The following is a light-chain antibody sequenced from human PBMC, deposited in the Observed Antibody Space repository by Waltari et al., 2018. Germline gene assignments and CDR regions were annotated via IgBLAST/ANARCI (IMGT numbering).Light chain of an antibody. Sequence: QSALTQPASVSGSPGQSITLPCTGTSSDVGGYNYVPWYQQHPGKAPKLMIYDVSNRPSGVSNRFSGSKSGNTASLTISGLQAEDEADYYCSSYTSSSTPVVFGGGTKLTVL. CDR3: SSYTSSSTPVV. J-gene: IGLJ2*01. CDR1: SSDVGGYNY. V-gene: IGLV2-14*03. CDR2: DVS.